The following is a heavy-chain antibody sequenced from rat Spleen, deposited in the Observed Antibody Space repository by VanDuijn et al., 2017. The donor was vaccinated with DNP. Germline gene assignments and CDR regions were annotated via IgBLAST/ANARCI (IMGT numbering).Heavy chain of an antibody. J-gene: IGHJ1*01. D-gene: IGHD5-1*01. CDR2: VPSSGGST. CDR1: RCTFNSSW. V-gene: IGHV5-31*01. CDR3: ARGSGTYYWYFDF. Sequence: EVQLVESGGDLVQPGSSLKLSCVASRCTFNSSWMAVIRTVPGKGLEWVASVPSSGGSTYYPDSVKGRFIISRDNARNTLYLQMNSLRSEDTATYFCARGSGTYYWYFDFWGPGTMVTVSS.